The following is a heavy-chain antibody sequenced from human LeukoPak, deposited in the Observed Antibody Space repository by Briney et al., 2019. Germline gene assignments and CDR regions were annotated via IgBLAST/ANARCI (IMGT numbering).Heavy chain of an antibody. J-gene: IGHJ4*02. D-gene: IGHD4-11*01. V-gene: IGHV1-69*13. Sequence: GASVKVSCKASGYTFSSYDINWVRQAPGQGLEWMGGIIPIFGTANYAQKFQGRVTITADESTSTAYMELSSLRSEDTAVYYCATRGPYSNYLFDYWGQGTLVTVSS. CDR2: IIPIFGTA. CDR3: ATRGPYSNYLFDY. CDR1: GYTFSSYD.